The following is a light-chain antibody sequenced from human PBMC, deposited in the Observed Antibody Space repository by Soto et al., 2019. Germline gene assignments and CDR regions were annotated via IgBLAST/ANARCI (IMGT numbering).Light chain of an antibody. V-gene: IGLV2-14*01. CDR1: SSDVGGYNY. J-gene: IGLJ2*01. CDR3: SSYTSTSTLV. Sequence: QSVLTQSASVSGSPGQSITISCTGTSSDVGGYNYVSWYQQHPGKAPKLMIYDVNNRPSGVSNRFSGSKSGNTASLTISGLQAEDEGVYYCSSYTSTSTLVFGGGAQLTVL. CDR2: DVN.